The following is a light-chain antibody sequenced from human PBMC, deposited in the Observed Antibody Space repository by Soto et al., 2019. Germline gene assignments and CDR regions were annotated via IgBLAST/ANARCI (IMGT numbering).Light chain of an antibody. Sequence: EIVLTQSPGTLSLSLGERSTLSFSASQSVSSSYLAWYQQKPGQAPRLLIYAASNRATGIPDRFSGSGSGTDFTLTISRLEPEDFAVYYCQQYGSAPFTFGPGTKVDI. CDR2: AAS. J-gene: IGKJ3*01. V-gene: IGKV3-20*01. CDR3: QQYGSAPFT. CDR1: QSVSSSY.